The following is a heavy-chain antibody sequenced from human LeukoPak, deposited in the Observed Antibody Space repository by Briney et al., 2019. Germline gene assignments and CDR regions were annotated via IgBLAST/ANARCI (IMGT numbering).Heavy chain of an antibody. J-gene: IGHJ4*02. CDR1: GFTFSRYW. CDR2: ISTTTGSI. CDR3: ARGEGAIDH. Sequence: GGSLRLSCAASGFTFSRYWMSWVRQAPGKGLEWVSYISTTTGSIYYADSVKGRFSASRDNAKNSLYLQMNSLRDEDTAVYYCARGEGAIDHWGQGTLVTVSS. V-gene: IGHV3-48*02. D-gene: IGHD3-16*01.